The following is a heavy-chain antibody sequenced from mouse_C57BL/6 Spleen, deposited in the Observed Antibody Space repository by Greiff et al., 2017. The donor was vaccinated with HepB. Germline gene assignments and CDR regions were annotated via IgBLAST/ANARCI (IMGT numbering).Heavy chain of an antibody. CDR2: IDPENGDT. CDR3: NTYYDLTGYAMDY. J-gene: IGHJ4*01. V-gene: IGHV14-4*01. CDR1: GFNIKDDY. Sequence: EVQLQHSGAELVRPGASVKLSCTASGFNIKDDYMHWVKQRPEQGLEWIGWIDPENGDTEYASKFQGKATITADTSSNTAYLQLSSLTSEDTAVYYCNTYYDLTGYAMDYWGQGTSVTVSS. D-gene: IGHD2-4*01.